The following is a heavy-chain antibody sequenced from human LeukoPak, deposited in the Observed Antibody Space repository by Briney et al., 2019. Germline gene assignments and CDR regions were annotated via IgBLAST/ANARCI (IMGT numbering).Heavy chain of an antibody. CDR3: ARAFVRILDY. J-gene: IGHJ4*02. D-gene: IGHD3-3*01. Sequence: GGSLRLSCAASVFTVSRNYMSWVRQAPGKGLEWVSVLYSGGSTYYADSVKGRFTISTDISKNTLYLQMNSLRAEDTAVYYCARAFVRILDYWGQGTLVTVSS. V-gene: IGHV3-53*01. CDR2: LYSGGST. CDR1: VFTVSRNY.